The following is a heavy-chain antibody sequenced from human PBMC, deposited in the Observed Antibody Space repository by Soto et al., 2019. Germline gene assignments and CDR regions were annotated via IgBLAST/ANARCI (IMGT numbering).Heavy chain of an antibody. Sequence: SETLSLTCTVSGGSISSSSYYWCWIRQPPGKGLEWIGSIYYSGSTYYNPSLKSRVTISVDTSKNQFSLKLSSVTAADTAVYYCACIFSGGYGYGFYYYGMDVWGQGTTVTVSS. CDR2: IYYSGST. V-gene: IGHV4-39*01. D-gene: IGHD5-18*01. CDR3: ACIFSGGYGYGFYYYGMDV. CDR1: GGSISSSSYY. J-gene: IGHJ6*02.